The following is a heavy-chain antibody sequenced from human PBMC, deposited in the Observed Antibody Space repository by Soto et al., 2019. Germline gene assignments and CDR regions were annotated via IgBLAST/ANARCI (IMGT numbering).Heavy chain of an antibody. CDR2: ISSSGSTI. D-gene: IGHD3-3*01. CDR3: ASATIFETTLFDY. Sequence: GGSLRLSCAASGFTFSDYYMSWIRQAPGKGLEWVSYISSSGSTIYYADSVKGRFTISRDNAKNSLYLQMNSLRAEDTAVYYCASATIFETTLFDYWGQGTLVTVSS. J-gene: IGHJ4*02. CDR1: GFTFSDYY. V-gene: IGHV3-11*01.